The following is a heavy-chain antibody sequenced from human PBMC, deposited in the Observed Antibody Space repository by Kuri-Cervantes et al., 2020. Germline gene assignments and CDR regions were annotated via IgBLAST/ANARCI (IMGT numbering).Heavy chain of an antibody. CDR1: GFTFDDYA. Sequence: SLKISCAASGFTFDDYAMHWVRQAPGKGLEWVSGISWNSGSIGYADSVKGRFTISRDNAKNSLYLQMNSLRDEDTAVYYCARHVIWDYYYGMDVWGQGTTVTVSS. D-gene: IGHD3-16*02. V-gene: IGHV3-9*01. CDR2: ISWNSGSI. J-gene: IGHJ6*02. CDR3: ARHVIWDYYYGMDV.